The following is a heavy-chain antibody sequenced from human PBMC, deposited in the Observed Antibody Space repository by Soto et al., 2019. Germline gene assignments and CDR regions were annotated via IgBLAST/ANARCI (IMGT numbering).Heavy chain of an antibody. CDR1: GFFFSDYF. D-gene: IGHD2-2*01. CDR3: ASRAEAPVAPQY. J-gene: IGHJ4*02. CDR2: ISSRGLKM. V-gene: IGHV3-11*01. Sequence: VVSLLLSCAASGFFFSDYFMSWIRQTPGKGLEWISSISSRGLKMYYADSVKGRFTISRDDARKSVFLQMNSLRGDDTAVYYCASRAEAPVAPQYWSQGTWVTVSS.